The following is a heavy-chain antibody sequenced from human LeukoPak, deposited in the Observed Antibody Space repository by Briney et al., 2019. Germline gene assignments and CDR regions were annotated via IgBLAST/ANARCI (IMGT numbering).Heavy chain of an antibody. D-gene: IGHD2-2*03. V-gene: IGHV1-46*01. CDR2: INPSGGST. CDR1: GYTFTSYY. CDR3: ARAGFGYCSSTSCYGAFDI. Sequence: ASVKVSCKASGYTFTSYYMHWVRQAPGQGLEWMGIINPSGGSTSYAQKFQGRVTMTRDTSTSTVYMELSSLRSEDTAVYYCARAGFGYCSSTSCYGAFDIWGQGTMVTVSS. J-gene: IGHJ3*02.